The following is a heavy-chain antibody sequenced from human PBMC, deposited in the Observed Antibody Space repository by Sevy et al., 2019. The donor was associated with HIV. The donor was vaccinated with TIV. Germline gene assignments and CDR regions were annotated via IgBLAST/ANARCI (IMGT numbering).Heavy chain of an antibody. J-gene: IGHJ5*02. D-gene: IGHD3-3*02. Sequence: ASVKVSCKASGYSFTNYGIGWVRQAPGQGLEWMGWISGYNGYTNYVQNLQGRVTMTTDTSTSTAYMELRSLRSDDTAIYYCAKEGKNISSWFDPWGQGTLVTVSS. CDR3: AKEGKNISSWFDP. CDR1: GYSFTNYG. V-gene: IGHV1-18*01. CDR2: ISGYNGYT.